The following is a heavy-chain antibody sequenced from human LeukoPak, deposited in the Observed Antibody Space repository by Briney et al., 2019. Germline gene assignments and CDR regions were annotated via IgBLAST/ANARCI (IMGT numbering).Heavy chain of an antibody. D-gene: IGHD6-13*01. CDR3: ARDLGYSSTLPGY. CDR2: INPNSGGT. Sequence: ASVKVSCKASGYTFTGYYMHWVRQAPGQGLEWMGWINPNSGGTNYAQKFQGRVTMTRDTSISTAYMELSRLRSDDTAVYYCARDLGYSSTLPGYWGQGTLVTVSS. CDR1: GYTFTGYY. J-gene: IGHJ4*02. V-gene: IGHV1-2*02.